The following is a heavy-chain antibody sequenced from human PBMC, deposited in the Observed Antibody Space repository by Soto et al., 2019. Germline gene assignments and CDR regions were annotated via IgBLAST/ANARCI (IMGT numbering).Heavy chain of an antibody. CDR1: GYPVTAYY. D-gene: IGHD3-3*01. V-gene: IGHV1-2*02. J-gene: IGHJ3*02. Sequence: QLHLVQSGAVVKKPGASVTVSCSASGYPVTAYYMHWVRQAPGRGLEWMGGINPATGAATYTQTFQGRVTMTRDTSTSTGFMELSGLTSEDTAVFYCARGGGVGVAGSAAFDMWGQGTLVTVSS. CDR3: ARGGGVGVAGSAAFDM. CDR2: INPATGAA.